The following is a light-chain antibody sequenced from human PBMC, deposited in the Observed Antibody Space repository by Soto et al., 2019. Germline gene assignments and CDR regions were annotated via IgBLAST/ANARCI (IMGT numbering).Light chain of an antibody. CDR1: QNIGSN. J-gene: IGKJ3*01. Sequence: EIVMTQSPATLSVSPGERATLSCRASQNIGSNLAWYQQRPGQAPSLLIFGASTRATGIPARVNGSGSGTDFTLTISRLEPEDFAVYYCQHYGSSPPEFTFGPGTRVDSK. CDR2: GAS. V-gene: IGKV3-15*01. CDR3: QHYGSSPPEFT.